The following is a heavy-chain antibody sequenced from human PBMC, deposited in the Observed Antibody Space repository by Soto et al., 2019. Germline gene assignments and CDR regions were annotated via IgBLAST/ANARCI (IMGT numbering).Heavy chain of an antibody. Sequence: ESGGGVVQPGRSLRLSCAASGFTFSSYGMHWVRQAPGKGLEWVAVMRYDGSNTYYGDSVKGRFTISRDNSKNTLYLQMNSLRVEDTAIYYCARVKSGGGTMTSLFDYWGQGVLVTVSS. CDR3: ARVKSGGGTMTSLFDY. J-gene: IGHJ4*02. CDR1: GFTFSSYG. D-gene: IGHD3-16*01. V-gene: IGHV3-33*01. CDR2: MRYDGSNT.